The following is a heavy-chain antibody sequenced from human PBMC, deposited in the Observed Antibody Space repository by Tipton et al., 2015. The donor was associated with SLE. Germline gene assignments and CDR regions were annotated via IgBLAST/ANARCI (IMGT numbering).Heavy chain of an antibody. V-gene: IGHV4-39*01. CDR1: GASISATTYY. D-gene: IGHD6-13*01. Sequence: TLSLTCTVSGASISATTYYWGWIRQPPGKGLEWIGSIYYSGSTYYNPSLKSRFTISVDTSKNQFSLKLNSVTAADTAVYYCARHPGYSDSWYWSDPWGQGTLVTVSS. CDR2: IYYSGST. J-gene: IGHJ5*02. CDR3: ARHPGYSDSWYWSDP.